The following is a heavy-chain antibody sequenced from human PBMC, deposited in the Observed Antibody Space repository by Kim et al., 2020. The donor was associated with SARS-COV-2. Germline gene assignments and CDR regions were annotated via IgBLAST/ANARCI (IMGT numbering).Heavy chain of an antibody. J-gene: IGHJ6*02. D-gene: IGHD3-22*01. CDR2: IYYSGST. CDR3: ARAFHYYDSSDHYNYYAMDV. V-gene: IGHV4-59*01. Sequence: SETLSLTCTVSGGSISSYYWNWIRQPPGKGLEWIGYIYYSGSTNYNPSLKSRVTISVDTSTNQFSLKLSSATAADTAVYYCARAFHYYDSSDHYNYYAMDVWGQGTTVIVSS. CDR1: GGSISSYY.